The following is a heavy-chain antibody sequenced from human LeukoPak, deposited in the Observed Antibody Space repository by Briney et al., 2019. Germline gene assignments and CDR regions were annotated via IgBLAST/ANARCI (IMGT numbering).Heavy chain of an antibody. Sequence: PSETLSLTCAVYGGSFSGYYWSWIRQPPGKGLEWIGEINHSGSTNYNPSLKSRVTISVDTSKNHFSLKLTFVTAADAAVYYCASRSGYYPSYFDYWGQGILVTVSS. D-gene: IGHD3-22*01. CDR3: ASRSGYYPSYFDY. CDR2: INHSGST. V-gene: IGHV4-34*01. J-gene: IGHJ4*02. CDR1: GGSFSGYY.